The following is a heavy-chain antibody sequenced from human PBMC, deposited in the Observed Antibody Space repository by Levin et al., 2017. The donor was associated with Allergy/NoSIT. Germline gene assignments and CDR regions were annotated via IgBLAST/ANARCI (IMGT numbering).Heavy chain of an antibody. D-gene: IGHD6-13*01. Sequence: GESLKISCAASGFTFSSYGMHWVRQAPGKGLEWVAVIWYDGSNKYYADSVKGRFTISRDNSKNTLYLQMNSLRAEDTAVYYCARTPRDDGSSWDAFDIWGQGTMVTVSS. V-gene: IGHV3-33*01. J-gene: IGHJ3*02. CDR2: IWYDGSNK. CDR1: GFTFSSYG. CDR3: ARTPRDDGSSWDAFDI.